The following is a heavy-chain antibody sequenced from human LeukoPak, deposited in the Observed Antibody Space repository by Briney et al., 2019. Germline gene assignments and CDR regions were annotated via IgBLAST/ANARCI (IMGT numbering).Heavy chain of an antibody. Sequence: GGSLRLSCAASGLTVSSNCMSWVRQAPGKGLEWVSLISGTGGSTYYADSVKGRFTISRDNSKNTLYLQMNSLRAEDTAVYYCAKDYEPLVGVHRWGDWFDPWGQGTLVTVSS. CDR2: ISGTGGST. D-gene: IGHD1-26*01. J-gene: IGHJ5*02. V-gene: IGHV3-23*01. CDR3: AKDYEPLVGVHRWGDWFDP. CDR1: GLTVSSNC.